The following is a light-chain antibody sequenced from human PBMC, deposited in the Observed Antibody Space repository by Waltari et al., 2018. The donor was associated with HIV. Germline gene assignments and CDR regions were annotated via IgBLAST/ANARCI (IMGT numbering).Light chain of an antibody. CDR3: QKYDGAPWT. J-gene: IGKJ1*01. CDR2: AAS. V-gene: IGKV1-27*01. Sequence: DIQMTQSPSSLSPSVGDRVPITSRAGQGVNNYLAGYQQRPGTVPKLLIYAASTLRSGVPSRFSGSGSGTDFTLTISSLQPEDVATYYCQKYDGAPWTFGQGTKVEV. CDR1: QGVNNY.